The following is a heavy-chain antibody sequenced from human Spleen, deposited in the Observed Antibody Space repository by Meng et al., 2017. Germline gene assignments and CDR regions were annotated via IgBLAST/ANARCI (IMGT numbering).Heavy chain of an antibody. Sequence: ASVTVSCKASGYTFTKYAIYLVRQAPGQRLEWMGWINPNSGGTNYAQKFHGSVTMTRDTSISTAHMELSRLRSDNAAVYYCARGARIPSPSFVTRVRDEIHCGMDVWGQGTTVTVSS. D-gene: IGHD3-10*01. V-gene: IGHV1-2*02. J-gene: IGHJ6*02. CDR3: ARGARIPSPSFVTRVRDEIHCGMDV. CDR2: INPNSGGT. CDR1: GYTFTKYA.